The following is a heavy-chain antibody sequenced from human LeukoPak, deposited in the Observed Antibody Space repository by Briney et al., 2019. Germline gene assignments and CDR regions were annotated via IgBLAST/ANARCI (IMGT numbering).Heavy chain of an antibody. J-gene: IGHJ4*02. CDR3: AKTFVEMATGY. V-gene: IGHV3-7*01. CDR2: IKQDGSEK. D-gene: IGHD5-24*01. Sequence: GGSLRLSCAASGFTFSSYWMSWVRQAPGQGLEWVANIKQDGSEKYYVDSVKGRFTISRDNAKNSLYLQMNSLRAEDTAVYYCAKTFVEMATGYWGQGTLVTVPS. CDR1: GFTFSSYW.